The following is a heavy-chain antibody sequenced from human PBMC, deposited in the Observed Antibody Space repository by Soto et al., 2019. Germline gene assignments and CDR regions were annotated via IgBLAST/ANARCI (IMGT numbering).Heavy chain of an antibody. D-gene: IGHD3-22*01. CDR3: ARGRPVVVTMIEDSRFDP. V-gene: IGHV1-8*01. Sequence: VSVKVSCKASGYTFTSYDINWVRQATGQGLEWMGWMNPNSGNTGYAQKFQGRVTMTRNTSISTAYMELSSLRSEDTAVYYCARGRPVVVTMIEDSRFDPWGQGTLVTVSS. CDR2: MNPNSGNT. J-gene: IGHJ5*02. CDR1: GYTFTSYD.